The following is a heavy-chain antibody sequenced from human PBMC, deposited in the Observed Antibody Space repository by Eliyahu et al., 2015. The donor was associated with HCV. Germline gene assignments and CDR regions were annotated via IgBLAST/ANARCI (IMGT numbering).Heavy chain of an antibody. CDR3: ARAPWGAGSYSEFDY. Sequence: DVQLVESGGGLVQPGGXLRLXXXASGXTFSNHWMSWVRQAPGKGLEWVANIKLDGSKTNYADSVKGRFAISRDNGQNSMFLLMNSLRAEDTAVYYCARAPWGAGSYSEFDYWGRGTLVTVSS. CDR2: IKLDGSKT. D-gene: IGHD3-10*01. CDR1: GXTFSNHW. V-gene: IGHV3-7*04. J-gene: IGHJ4*02.